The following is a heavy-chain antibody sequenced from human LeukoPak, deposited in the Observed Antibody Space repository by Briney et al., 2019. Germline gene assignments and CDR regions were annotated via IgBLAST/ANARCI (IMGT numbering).Heavy chain of an antibody. V-gene: IGHV4-34*01. CDR3: ARRDCSGGSCYFQP. CDR1: GGSFSGYY. D-gene: IGHD2-15*01. J-gene: IGHJ1*01. CDR2: IYYSGST. Sequence: PSETLSLTCAVYGGSFSGYYWNWIRQPPGKGLEWIGSIYYSGSTNYNPSLQSRVTISVDTSKNQFSQRLSSVTAADTAMYYCARRDCSGGSCYFQPWGQGTLVTVSS.